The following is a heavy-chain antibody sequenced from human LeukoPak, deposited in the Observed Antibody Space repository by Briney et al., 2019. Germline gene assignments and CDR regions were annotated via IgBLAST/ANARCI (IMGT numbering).Heavy chain of an antibody. CDR2: IYYSGST. D-gene: IGHD3-22*01. CDR3: ACNYYDSSGYYADAFDI. CDR1: GGSISSYY. J-gene: IGHJ3*02. V-gene: IGHV4-59*08. Sequence: SQTLSLTYAVSGGSISSYYWSWIRQPPGKGLEWSGYIYYSGSTNYNPSLKSRVTISVDTSKNQFSLKLSSVTAADTAVYYCACNYYDSSGYYADAFDIWGQGTMVTVSS.